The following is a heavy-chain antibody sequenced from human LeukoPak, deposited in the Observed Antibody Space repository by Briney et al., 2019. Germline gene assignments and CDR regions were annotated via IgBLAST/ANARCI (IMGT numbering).Heavy chain of an antibody. CDR3: ARARYIYDYRQGFVDI. D-gene: IGHD5-12*01. V-gene: IGHV4-61*02. CDR1: GGSISSGSYY. J-gene: IGHJ3*02. CDR2: IYTSGST. Sequence: PSETLSLTCTVSGGSISSGSYYWSWIRQPAGKGLEWIGRIYTSGSTNYNPSLKSRVTISVDTSKNQFSLKLSSVTAADTAVYYCARARYIYDYRQGFVDIWGQGTMVTVSS.